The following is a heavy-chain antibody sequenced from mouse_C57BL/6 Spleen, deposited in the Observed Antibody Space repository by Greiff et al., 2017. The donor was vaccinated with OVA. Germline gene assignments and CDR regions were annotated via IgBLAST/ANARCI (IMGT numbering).Heavy chain of an antibody. Sequence: DVKLQESGPGLVKPSQSLSLTCSVTGYSITSGYYWNWIRQFPGNKLEWMGYISYDGSNNYNPSLKNRISITRDTSKNQFFLKLNSVTTEDTATYYCAREGYDGYSVYFDYWGQGTTRTVSS. V-gene: IGHV3-6*01. CDR3: AREGYDGYSVYFDY. D-gene: IGHD2-3*01. CDR2: ISYDGSN. J-gene: IGHJ2*01. CDR1: GYSITSGYY.